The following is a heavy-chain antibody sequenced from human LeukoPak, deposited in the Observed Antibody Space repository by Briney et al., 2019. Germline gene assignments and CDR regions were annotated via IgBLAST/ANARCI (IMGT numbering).Heavy chain of an antibody. CDR1: GDSISSSY. J-gene: IGHJ6*03. CDR3: ARDGRFGKNFYYYYMDV. CDR2: IYIGGY. D-gene: IGHD3-10*01. V-gene: IGHV4-59*12. Sequence: SETLSLTCTVSGDSISSSYWSWIRQHPGKGLEWIGFIYIGGYNYNPSLKSRVTMSVDTSKNQVSLKVNSVTAADTAVYYCARDGRFGKNFYYYYMDVWGKGTTVTVSS.